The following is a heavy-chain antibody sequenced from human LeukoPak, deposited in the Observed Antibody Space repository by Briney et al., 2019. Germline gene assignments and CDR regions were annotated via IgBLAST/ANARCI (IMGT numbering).Heavy chain of an antibody. CDR3: ARERMADY. Sequence: SETLSLTCTVSGGSISSSSYYWGWIRQPPGKGLEWIGSVYYSGSTYYNPSLKSRVTISVDTSKNQFSLKLSSVTAADTAMYYCARERMADYWGQGTLVTVSS. CDR2: VYYSGST. CDR1: GGSISSSSYY. J-gene: IGHJ4*02. D-gene: IGHD5-24*01. V-gene: IGHV4-39*07.